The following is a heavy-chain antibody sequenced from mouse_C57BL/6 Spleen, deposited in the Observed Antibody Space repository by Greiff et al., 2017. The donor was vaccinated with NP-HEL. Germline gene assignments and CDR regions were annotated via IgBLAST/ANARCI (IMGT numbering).Heavy chain of an antibody. CDR3: ARYYRNLYYAMDY. CDR1: GYSFTSYY. Sequence: QVQLQQSGPELVKPGASVKISCKASGYSFTSYYIHWVKQRPGQGLEWIGWIYPGSGNTKYNEKFKGKATLTADTSSSTAYMQLSSLTSEDSAVYYCARYYRNLYYAMDYWGQGTSVTVSS. J-gene: IGHJ4*01. CDR2: IYPGSGNT. V-gene: IGHV1-66*01. D-gene: IGHD2-5*01.